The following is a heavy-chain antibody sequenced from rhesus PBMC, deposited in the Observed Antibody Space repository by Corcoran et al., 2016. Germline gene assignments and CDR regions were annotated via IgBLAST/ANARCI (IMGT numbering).Heavy chain of an antibody. Sequence: QVQLQESGPGLVKPSETLSLTCAVSGGSISSNYWSWIRQPPGKGLEWIGRIYSSGVSTDFSPSTKGRVTISTATAKNQFLLKMSSEAAAAAAVYYCARIAAGPYDYWGQGVLVTVSS. CDR3: ARIAAGPYDY. CDR2: IYSSGVST. CDR1: GGSISSNY. V-gene: IGHV4-160*01. J-gene: IGHJ4*01. D-gene: IGHD6-13*01.